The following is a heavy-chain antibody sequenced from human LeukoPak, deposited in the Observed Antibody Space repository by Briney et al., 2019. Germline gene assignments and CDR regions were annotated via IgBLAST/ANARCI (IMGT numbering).Heavy chain of an antibody. CDR3: ARGGYDILTGYPYYFDY. D-gene: IGHD3-9*01. J-gene: IGHJ4*02. CDR1: GYTFTGYY. CDR2: INPNSGGT. Sequence: ASVKVSCKASGYTFTGYYMHWVRQAPGQGLEWMGWINPNSGGTNYAKKFQGRVTMTRDTSISTAYMELSRLRSDDTAVYYCARGGYDILTGYPYYFDYWGQGTLVTVSS. V-gene: IGHV1-2*02.